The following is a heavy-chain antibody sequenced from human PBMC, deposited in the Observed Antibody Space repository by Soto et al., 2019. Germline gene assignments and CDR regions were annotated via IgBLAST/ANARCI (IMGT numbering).Heavy chain of an antibody. CDR2: IYTVDSDT. CDR1: GYSFTSYW. CDR3: ARHGSSGWYYHYFFMDV. J-gene: IGHJ6*03. Sequence: PVESLKISCKGSGYSFTSYWIGWVRQMPGKGLEWMGIIYTVDSDTRYSPSSQVQVTISADKSISTAYLQWSSLKALDTAMYYCARHGSSGWYYHYFFMDVWGKGTTVRVSS. V-gene: IGHV5-51*01. D-gene: IGHD6-25*01.